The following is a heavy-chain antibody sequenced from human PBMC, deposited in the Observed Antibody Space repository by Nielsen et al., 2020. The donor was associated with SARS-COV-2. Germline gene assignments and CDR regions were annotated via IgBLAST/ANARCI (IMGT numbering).Heavy chain of an antibody. CDR3: ARASWLRAQLDY. J-gene: IGHJ4*02. CDR1: GFTFSNFA. Sequence: GESLKISCAASGFTFSNFAMHWVRQAPGKGLEWVAIISYDGNNKYADSVKGRFTISRDNSKNTLYLQMNSLRHDDTAVYYCARASWLRAQLDYWGQGTLVTVSS. V-gene: IGHV3-30*04. D-gene: IGHD5-12*01. CDR2: ISYDGNNK.